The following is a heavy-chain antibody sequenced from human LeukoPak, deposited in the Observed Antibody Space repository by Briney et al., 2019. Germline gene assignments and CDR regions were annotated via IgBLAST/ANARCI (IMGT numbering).Heavy chain of an antibody. V-gene: IGHV3-30-3*01. CDR3: ARGDLFDY. CDR1: GLTFSSYA. J-gene: IGHJ4*02. D-gene: IGHD2-21*02. Sequence: GGSLRLSCAASGLTFSSYAMHWVRQAPGKGLEWVAVISYDGSNKYCADSVKGRFTISRDNSKNTLYLQMNSLRAEDTAVYYCARGDLFDYWGQGTLVTVSS. CDR2: ISYDGSNK.